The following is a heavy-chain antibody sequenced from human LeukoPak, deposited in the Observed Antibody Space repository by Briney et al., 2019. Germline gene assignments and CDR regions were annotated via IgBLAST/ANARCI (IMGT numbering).Heavy chain of an antibody. J-gene: IGHJ4*02. CDR3: TTVSLIYSGYDWYIDY. D-gene: IGHD5-12*01. V-gene: IGHV3-15*01. Sequence: GGSLRLSCAASGFTFSNAWMSWVRQAPGKGLEWVGRIKSKTDGGTTDYAAPVKGGFTISRDDSKNTLYLQMNSLRTEDTAVYYCTTVSLIYSGYDWYIDYWGQGTLVTVSS. CDR1: GFTFSNAW. CDR2: IKSKTDGGTT.